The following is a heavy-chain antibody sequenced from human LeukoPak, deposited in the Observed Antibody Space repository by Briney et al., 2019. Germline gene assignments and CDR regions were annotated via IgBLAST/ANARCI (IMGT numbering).Heavy chain of an antibody. V-gene: IGHV3-23*01. Sequence: GGSLRLSCATSGFTFSTYAMSWVRQAPGKGLDWVSTITGSGNNTYYADSVKGRFTISRDNSKNALYLQMHSLRAEDTALYYCAKLSSGSWYAGFDYWGQGILVTVSS. J-gene: IGHJ4*02. CDR2: ITGSGNNT. CDR1: GFTFSTYA. D-gene: IGHD6-13*01. CDR3: AKLSSGSWYAGFDY.